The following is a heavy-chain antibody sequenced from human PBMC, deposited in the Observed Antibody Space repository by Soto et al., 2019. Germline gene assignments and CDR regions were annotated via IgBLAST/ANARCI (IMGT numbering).Heavy chain of an antibody. J-gene: IGHJ6*02. Sequence: PSETLSLTCGVSGGSVSGQYWSWIRQPPGKGLEWVGEIIPTGSTTYNPSLKSRLSISLDTSKNQVSLNLGSVSAADTAVYYCARGGITMAWNYYYYGMDVWGHGTTVTVSS. CDR2: IIPTGST. V-gene: IGHV4-34*01. CDR1: GGSVSGQY. D-gene: IGHD3-10*01. CDR3: ARGGITMAWNYYYYGMDV.